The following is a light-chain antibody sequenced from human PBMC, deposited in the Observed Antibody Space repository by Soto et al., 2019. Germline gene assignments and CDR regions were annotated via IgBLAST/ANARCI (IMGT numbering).Light chain of an antibody. V-gene: IGKV3-15*01. CDR1: QSVGSN. CDR3: LQYNLWPLT. J-gene: IGKJ4*01. CDR2: RAS. Sequence: EIVLTQSPATLSLSPGERATLSCRASQSVGSNLAWYHQRPGQAPRLLIYRASTRATDIPARFRGSGSGTDFTLTISSLQSEDFALYYCLQYNLWPLTFGGGTKVDIK.